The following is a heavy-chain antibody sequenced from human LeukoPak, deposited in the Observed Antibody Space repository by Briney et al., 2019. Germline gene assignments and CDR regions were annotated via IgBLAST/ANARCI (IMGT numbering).Heavy chain of an antibody. V-gene: IGHV3-33*01. CDR1: GFTFSSYG. CDR3: AREYSWTAFDY. Sequence: GGSLRLSCAASGFTFSSYGMHWVRQAPGKGLEWQAVIWYDGSNKYYADSVKGRFTISRDNSKNTLDLQMNSLRAEDTAVYYCAREYSWTAFDYWGQGTLVTVSS. CDR2: IWYDGSNK. J-gene: IGHJ4*02. D-gene: IGHD1-1*01.